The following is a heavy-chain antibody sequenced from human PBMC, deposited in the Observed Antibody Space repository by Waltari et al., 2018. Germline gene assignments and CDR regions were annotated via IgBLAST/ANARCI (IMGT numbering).Heavy chain of an antibody. CDR2: IYYSGST. CDR3: ARLGFGGLDY. CDR1: DYY. Sequence: DYYWSWIRQPPGKGLEWIGYIYYSGSTYYNPSLKSRVTISVDTSKNQFSLKLSSVTAADTAVYYCARLGFGGLDYWGQGTLVTVSS. D-gene: IGHD3-16*01. J-gene: IGHJ4*02. V-gene: IGHV4-30-4*08.